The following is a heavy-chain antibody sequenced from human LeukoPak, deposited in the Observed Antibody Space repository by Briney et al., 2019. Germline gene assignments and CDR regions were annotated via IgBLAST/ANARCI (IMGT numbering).Heavy chain of an antibody. V-gene: IGHV1-2*02. J-gene: IGHJ4*02. D-gene: IGHD4-17*01. Sequence: ASVKVSCKASGYTFTSYAIHWVRQAPGQGLEWMGWITPSGGTNYPQKFQGRVAITWDTSITTAYMDLSRLTSDDTAVYYCARPHSYGSTYFDCWGQGTLVTVSS. CDR3: ARPHSYGSTYFDC. CDR1: GYTFTSYA. CDR2: ITPSGGT.